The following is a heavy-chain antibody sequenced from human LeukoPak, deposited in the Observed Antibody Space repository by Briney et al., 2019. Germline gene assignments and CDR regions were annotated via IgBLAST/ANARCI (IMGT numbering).Heavy chain of an antibody. V-gene: IGHV4-59*08. CDR2: IHYSGST. J-gene: IGHJ4*02. CDR3: ARWYSSGWAFDY. D-gene: IGHD6-19*01. Sequence: SETLSLTCTVSGGSISSYYWNWMRQPPGKGLEWIGYIHYSGSTKYNPSLKSRVTISVDTSKNQFSLKLSSVTAADTAVYYCARWYSSGWAFDYWGQGTLVSVSS. CDR1: GGSISSYY.